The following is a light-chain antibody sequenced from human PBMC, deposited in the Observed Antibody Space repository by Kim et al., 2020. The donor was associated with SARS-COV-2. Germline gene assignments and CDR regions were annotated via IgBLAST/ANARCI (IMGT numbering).Light chain of an antibody. CDR2: YDR. J-gene: IGLJ3*02. CDR1: NIGSKS. CDR3: QVWDSSSDHRV. V-gene: IGLV3-21*04. Sequence: SYELTQPPSVSVAPGKTARITCGGNNIGSKSVHWYQQKPGQAPVLVIHYDRDRPSGIPELFSGSNSGNTATLTISRVEAGDEADYYCQVWDSSSDHRVFGGGTKLTVL.